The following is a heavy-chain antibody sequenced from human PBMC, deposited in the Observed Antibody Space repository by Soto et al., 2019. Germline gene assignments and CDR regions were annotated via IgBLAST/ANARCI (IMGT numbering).Heavy chain of an antibody. Sequence: WVRQAPGKGLQWVSVIASEGREKKYTDSVKGRFTISRDYSKNTLYLQMDSLRPEDTAVYYCAKQENINSSPFDYSGPGTLVTVSS. V-gene: IGHV3-30*18. J-gene: IGHJ4*02. CDR2: IASEGREK. D-gene: IGHD1-1*01. CDR3: AKQENINSSPFDY.